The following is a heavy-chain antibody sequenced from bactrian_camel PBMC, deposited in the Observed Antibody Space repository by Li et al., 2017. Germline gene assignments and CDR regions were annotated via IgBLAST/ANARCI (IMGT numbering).Heavy chain of an antibody. CDR2: IYTGFEST. D-gene: IGHD2*01. J-gene: IGHJ4*01. CDR3: VTRVNSAGPA. CDR1: GLTDSSVR. V-gene: IGHV3S40*01. Sequence: VQLVESGGGSVQAGGSLRLSCAASGLTDSSVRIGWFRQAPGKEREGVAAIYTGFESTYYADSVKGRFITSRENAKNGVYLQMNSLKSDDTALYICVTRVNSAGPAWGQGTQVTVS.